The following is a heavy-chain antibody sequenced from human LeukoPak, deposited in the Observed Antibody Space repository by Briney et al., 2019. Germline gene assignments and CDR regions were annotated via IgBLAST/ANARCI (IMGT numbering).Heavy chain of an antibody. J-gene: IGHJ6*02. Sequence: ASVKVSCKASGYTFTGYYMHWVRPAPGQGLEWMGWINPNSGGTNYAQKFQGWVTMTRDTSISTAYMELSRLRSDDTAVYYCARDRGLLWFGELSYGMDVWGQGTTVTVSS. CDR1: GYTFTGYY. CDR3: ARDRGLLWFGELSYGMDV. D-gene: IGHD3-10*01. CDR2: INPNSGGT. V-gene: IGHV1-2*04.